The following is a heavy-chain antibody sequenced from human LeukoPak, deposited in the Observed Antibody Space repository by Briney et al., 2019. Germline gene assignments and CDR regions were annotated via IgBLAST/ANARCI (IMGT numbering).Heavy chain of an antibody. Sequence: PGGSLRLSCAASGFTFGSYWMTWVRQAPGKGLEWVANIKPDGSEKYYLDSVKGRFTISRDNAKNSLYLQMNSLRAEDTAVYFCARIWGSYRYFDYRGQGTLVTVSS. J-gene: IGHJ4*02. V-gene: IGHV3-7*01. CDR2: IKPDGSEK. CDR3: ARIWGSYRYFDY. D-gene: IGHD3-16*02. CDR1: GFTFGSYW.